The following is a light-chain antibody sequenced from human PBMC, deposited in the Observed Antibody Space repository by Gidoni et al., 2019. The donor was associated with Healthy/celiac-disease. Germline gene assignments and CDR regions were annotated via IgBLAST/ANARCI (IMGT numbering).Light chain of an antibody. CDR2: AAS. Sequence: DNQRTQTPSALSASVGDRDTITCRARQSISSYSNWYQQKPGKAPKLLIYAASSLHSGVPSRFSGSGSGTDFTLTISSLQPEDFATYYCQQSYSTPLYTFGQGTKLEIK. J-gene: IGKJ2*01. V-gene: IGKV1-39*01. CDR3: QQSYSTPLYT. CDR1: QSISSY.